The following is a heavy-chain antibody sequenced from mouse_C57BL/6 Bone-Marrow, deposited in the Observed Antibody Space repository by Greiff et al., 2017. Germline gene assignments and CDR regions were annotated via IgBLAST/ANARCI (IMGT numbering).Heavy chain of an antibody. J-gene: IGHJ3*01. V-gene: IGHV1-52*01. Sequence: VQLQQPGAELVRPGSSVKLSCKASGYTFTSYWMHWVKQRPIQGLEWIGNIDPSDSETHYNQKFKDKATLTVAKSSSTAYMQLSSLTSEDSAVYYCARTPSTGSWFAYWGQETLVTVSA. CDR3: ARTPSTGSWFAY. D-gene: IGHD2-2*01. CDR1: GYTFTSYW. CDR2: IDPSDSET.